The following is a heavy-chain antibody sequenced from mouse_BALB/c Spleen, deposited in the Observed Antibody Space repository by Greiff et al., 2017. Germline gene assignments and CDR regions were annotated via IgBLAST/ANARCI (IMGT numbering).Heavy chain of an antibody. CDR2: IDPANGNT. Sequence: VQIQQSGAELVKPGASVKLSCTASGFNIKDTYMHWVKQRPEQGLEWIGRIDPANGNTKYDPKFQGKATITADTSSNTAYLQLSSLTSEDTAVYYCARLWLLHFDYWGQGTTLTVSS. CDR3: ARLWLLHFDY. V-gene: IGHV14-3*02. CDR1: GFNIKDTY. J-gene: IGHJ2*01. D-gene: IGHD2-2*01.